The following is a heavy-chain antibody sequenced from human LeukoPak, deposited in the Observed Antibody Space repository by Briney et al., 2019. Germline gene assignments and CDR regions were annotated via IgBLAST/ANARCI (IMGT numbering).Heavy chain of an antibody. J-gene: IGHJ5*02. CDR2: IKQDGSEK. CDR1: GFTFSSYW. V-gene: IGHV3-7*04. D-gene: IGHD6-13*01. Sequence: GGSLRLSCAASGFTFSSYWMSWVRQTPGKGLEWVANIKQDGSEKYYVDSVKGRFTISRDNAKNSLYLQMNSLRAEDTAVYYCARPHYSSSWYWFDPWGQGTLVTVSS. CDR3: ARPHYSSSWYWFDP.